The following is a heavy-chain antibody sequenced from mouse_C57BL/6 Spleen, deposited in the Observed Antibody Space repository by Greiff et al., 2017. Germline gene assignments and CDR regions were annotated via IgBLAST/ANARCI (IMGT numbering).Heavy chain of an antibody. J-gene: IGHJ1*03. CDR1: GYAFSSSW. Sequence: QVHVKQSGPELVKPGASVKISCKASGYAFSSSWMNWVKQRPGKGLEWIGRIYPGDGDTNYNGKFKGKATLTADKSSSTAYMQLSSLTSEDSAVYFCARRDSNFYWYFDVWGTGTTVTVSS. CDR2: IYPGDGDT. CDR3: ARRDSNFYWYFDV. V-gene: IGHV1-82*01. D-gene: IGHD2-5*01.